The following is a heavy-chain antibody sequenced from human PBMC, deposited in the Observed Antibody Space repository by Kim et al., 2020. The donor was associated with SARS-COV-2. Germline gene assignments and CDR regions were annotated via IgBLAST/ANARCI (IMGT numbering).Heavy chain of an antibody. Sequence: ASVKVSCKASGYTFTSYPMNWVRQAPGQGLEWMGWINTNTGNPTYAQGFTGRFVFSLDTSVSTAYLQISSLKADDTAVYFCARGYGSGRPIFGLWGQGTLVPVSS. V-gene: IGHV7-4-1*02. CDR1: GYTFTSYP. CDR3: ARGYGSGRPIFGL. D-gene: IGHD3-10*01. CDR2: INTNTGNP. J-gene: IGHJ5*02.